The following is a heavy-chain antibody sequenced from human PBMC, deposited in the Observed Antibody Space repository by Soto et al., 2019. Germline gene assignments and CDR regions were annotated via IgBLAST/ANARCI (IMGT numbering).Heavy chain of an antibody. CDR2: INQDGSKK. CDR3: SGSLHY. CDR1: GFSFSTYW. Sequence: GGSLRLSCAASGFSFSTYWMDWVRQAPGKGLEWVANINQDGSKKNYVDSVKGRFTISRDNAKNSLYLQMSSLTAEDSALYYCSGSLHYWGQGTLVTVSS. J-gene: IGHJ4*02. V-gene: IGHV3-7*01.